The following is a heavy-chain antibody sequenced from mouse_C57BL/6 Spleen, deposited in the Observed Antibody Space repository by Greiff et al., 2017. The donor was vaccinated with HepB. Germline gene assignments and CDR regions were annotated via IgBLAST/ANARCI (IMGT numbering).Heavy chain of an antibody. CDR2: ISYDGSN. CDR3: AREDWDGDYFDY. CDR1: GYSITSGYY. V-gene: IGHV3-6*01. J-gene: IGHJ2*01. Sequence: EVKLMESGPGLVKPSQSLSLTCSVTGYSITSGYYWNWIRQFPGNKLEWMGYISYDGSNNYNPSLKNRISITRDTSKNQFFLKLNSVTTEDTATYYCAREDWDGDYFDYWGQGTTLTVSS. D-gene: IGHD4-1*01.